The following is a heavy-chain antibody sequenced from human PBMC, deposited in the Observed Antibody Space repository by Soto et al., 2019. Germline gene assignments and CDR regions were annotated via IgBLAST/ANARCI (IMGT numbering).Heavy chain of an antibody. CDR1: GFTFSNYA. V-gene: IGHV3-23*01. Sequence: EVQLLESGGGLVQPGGSLRLSCAASGFTFSNYAVTWVRQAPGKGLEWVSTISGSGGSTYYADSVKGRFTISRDNSKNTRYLQMNSLRAEDKAVYYCAKDQGSRWCEIYYWGQGTLVPGSS. CDR2: ISGSGGST. D-gene: IGHD6-13*01. CDR3: AKDQGSRWCEIYY. J-gene: IGHJ4*02.